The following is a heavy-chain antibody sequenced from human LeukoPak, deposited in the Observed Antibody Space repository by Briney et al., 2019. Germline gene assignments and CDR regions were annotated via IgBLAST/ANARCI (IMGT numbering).Heavy chain of an antibody. J-gene: IGHJ6*02. Sequence: GGSLRLSCAASGFTFSSYAMHWVRQAPGKGLDWVAVISSDGSNKYYADSVKGRFTISRDNSKNTLYLQMNSLRVEDTAVYYCARGGAVADYDYYFYGIGVWGQGTTVTVSS. D-gene: IGHD6-19*01. CDR2: ISSDGSNK. CDR3: ARGGAVADYDYYFYGIGV. V-gene: IGHV3-30-3*01. CDR1: GFTFSSYA.